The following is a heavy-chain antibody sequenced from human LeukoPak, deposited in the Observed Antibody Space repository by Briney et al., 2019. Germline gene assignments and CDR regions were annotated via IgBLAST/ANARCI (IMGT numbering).Heavy chain of an antibody. V-gene: IGHV1-2*02. CDR3: ARERTPIALKIMIIFDS. CDR2: INPHGGVT. D-gene: IGHD3-16*01. Sequence: ASVKVSCKASGYTFTDYYIHWVRQAPGQGLEWMASINPHGGVTNSAQEFQGRVTVTRDASISAAYLELSGPRSDDTAVYYCARERTPIALKIMIIFDSWGQGTLITVSS. J-gene: IGHJ5*01. CDR1: GYTFTDYY.